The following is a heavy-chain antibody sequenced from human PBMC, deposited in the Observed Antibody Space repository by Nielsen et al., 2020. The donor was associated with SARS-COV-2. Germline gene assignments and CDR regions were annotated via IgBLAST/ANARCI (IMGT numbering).Heavy chain of an antibody. CDR2: INPNSGGT. D-gene: IGHD2-15*01. CDR1: GYTFSGYY. Sequence: ASVKVSCKASGYTFSGYYMHWVRQAPGQGLEWMGRINPNSGGTSSAQKFQGRVIMTRDTSISVAYMELSRLKSDDTAVYYCAREGLQDYGMDVWGQGTTDTVSS. CDR3: AREGLQDYGMDV. J-gene: IGHJ6*02. V-gene: IGHV1-2*06.